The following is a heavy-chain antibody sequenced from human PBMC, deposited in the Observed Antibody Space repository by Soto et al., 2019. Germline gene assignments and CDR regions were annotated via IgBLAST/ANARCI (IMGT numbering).Heavy chain of an antibody. CDR3: AREGDIYCALDV. J-gene: IGHJ6*02. D-gene: IGHD2-15*01. Sequence: EVQLVESGGGLVQPGGSLRLSCAASGFTFSIYDMHWVRQATGKGLEWVSGIGSAGDTYYAGSVKGRFTISREDAKNAVYIQMNSLRAGDTAVYYCAREGDIYCALDVWGHGTTVSVSS. CDR1: GFTFSIYD. V-gene: IGHV3-13*04. CDR2: IGSAGDT.